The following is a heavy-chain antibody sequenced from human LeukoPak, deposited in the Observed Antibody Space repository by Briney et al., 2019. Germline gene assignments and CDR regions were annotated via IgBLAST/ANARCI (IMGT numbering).Heavy chain of an antibody. CDR3: VKDDNHYDSIENDL. D-gene: IGHD3-10*01. CDR1: GFIFSEYA. J-gene: IGHJ5*02. V-gene: IGHV3-30*04. CDR2: ITHDGKTA. Sequence: GGSLRLSCAASGFIFSEYAMHWVRQAPGKGLEWVATITHDGKTAYYADSVKGRFTISRDSSRNTVSLQMNSLRPEDTALYHCVKDDNHYDSIENDLRGQGNRVTVSS.